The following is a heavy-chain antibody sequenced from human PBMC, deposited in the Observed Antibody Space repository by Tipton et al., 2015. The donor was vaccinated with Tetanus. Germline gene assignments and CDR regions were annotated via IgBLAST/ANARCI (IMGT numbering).Heavy chain of an antibody. CDR1: GGSLSRYY. Sequence: TLSLTCAVYGGSLSRYYWTWIRQPPGKGLEWIGEVDDGGSTNYSPSLKSRVTMSVDTSKKDFSVRLRSVTAADTAVYYCARLREIVSRSGWALDNWGQGILVTVSS. CDR2: VDDGGST. CDR3: ARLREIVSRSGWALDN. D-gene: IGHD5/OR15-5a*01. V-gene: IGHV4-34*01. J-gene: IGHJ4*02.